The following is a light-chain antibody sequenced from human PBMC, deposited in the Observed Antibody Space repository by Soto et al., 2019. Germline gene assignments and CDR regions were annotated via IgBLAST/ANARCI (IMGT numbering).Light chain of an antibody. CDR1: QTISDW. Sequence: DIQMTQSPSTLSASVGDRVTITCRASQTISDWVAWYQQRPGKAPKLLIYDASTLESGVPSRFSGSGSGTKVTLTITSLQPDDSATYYCQQHNSSPWTFGQGTKVEIK. J-gene: IGKJ1*01. CDR2: DAS. V-gene: IGKV1-5*01. CDR3: QQHNSSPWT.